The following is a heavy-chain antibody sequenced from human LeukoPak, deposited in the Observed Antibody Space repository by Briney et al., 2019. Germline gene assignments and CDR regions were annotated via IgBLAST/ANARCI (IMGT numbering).Heavy chain of an antibody. J-gene: IGHJ4*02. CDR3: AREDDSVLDY. CDR2: IYSGGSI. D-gene: IGHD2-8*01. V-gene: IGHV3-53*01. CDR1: GFTVSSNY. Sequence: GGSLRLSCAASGFTVSSNYMSWVRQAPGKGLEWVSVIYSGGSIYYADSVKGRFTISRDNSKNTLYLQMNSLRAEDTAVYYCAREDDSVLDYWGQGTLVTVSS.